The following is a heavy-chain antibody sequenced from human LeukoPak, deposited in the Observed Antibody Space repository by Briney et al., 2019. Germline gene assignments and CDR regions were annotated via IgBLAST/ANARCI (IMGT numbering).Heavy chain of an antibody. CDR1: GFTFSSYS. CDR2: ISSSSSTI. J-gene: IGHJ4*02. Sequence: GGSLRLSCAASGFTFSSYSMNWVRQAPGKGLEWVSYISSSSSTIYYADSVKGRFTISRDNSKNTLYLQMNSLRVEDTAVYFCARDPGAFPYFFDCWGQGTLVTVSS. V-gene: IGHV3-48*01. CDR3: ARDPGAFPYFFDC. D-gene: IGHD4/OR15-4a*01.